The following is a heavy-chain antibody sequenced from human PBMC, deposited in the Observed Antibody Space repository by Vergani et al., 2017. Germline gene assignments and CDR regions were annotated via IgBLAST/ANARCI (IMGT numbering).Heavy chain of an antibody. J-gene: IGHJ4*02. CDR2: IRYDGSNK. V-gene: IGHV3-30*02. Sequence: QVQLVESGGGVVQPGGSLRLSCAASGFTFSSYGMHWVRQAPGKGLVCVAFIRYDGSNKYYSDSVKGRFTISRDNSKNTLYLQMNSLRAEDTAVYYCAKVPLSGSYNAVDYWGQGTLVTVSS. CDR3: AKVPLSGSYNAVDY. CDR1: GFTFSSYG. D-gene: IGHD1-26*01.